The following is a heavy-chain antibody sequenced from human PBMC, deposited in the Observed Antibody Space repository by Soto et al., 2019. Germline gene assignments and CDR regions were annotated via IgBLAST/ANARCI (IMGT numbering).Heavy chain of an antibody. J-gene: IGHJ4*02. CDR1: GGSTRNYF. V-gene: IGHV4-59*01. CDR2: IHYSGTT. CDR3: AAGEASSRNLAPYYLDF. D-gene: IGHD6-13*01. Sequence: PSETLSLTCTMSGGSTRNYFWTWIRQPPGKGLEWIGYIHYSGTTSFFPSYNPSLRSRVTISEDTSKNQFSLKLLSVTTADTAVYFCAAGEASSRNLAPYYLDFWGQGTLVTVSS.